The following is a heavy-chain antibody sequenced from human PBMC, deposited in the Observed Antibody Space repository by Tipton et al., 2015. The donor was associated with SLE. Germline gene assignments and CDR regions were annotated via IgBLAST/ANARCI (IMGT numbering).Heavy chain of an antibody. CDR1: GGSISSNDYY. CDR3: ARGYCTGGGCQLMYFDL. V-gene: IGHV4-61*08. Sequence: TLSLTCSVSGGSISSNDYYWGWIRQPPGKGLEWIGYIYYSGSTNYNPSLKSRVTISVDTSNNQFSLELTSVTAADTAVYYCARGYCTGGGCQLMYFDLWGRGTLVTVSS. J-gene: IGHJ2*01. CDR2: IYYSGST. D-gene: IGHD2-8*02.